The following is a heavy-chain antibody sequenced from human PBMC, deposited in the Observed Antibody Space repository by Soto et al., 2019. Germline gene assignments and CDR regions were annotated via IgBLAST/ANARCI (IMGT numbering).Heavy chain of an antibody. CDR2: FFWDDDK. Sequence: QITLKESGPTLMKPTQTLTLTCTFSGFSLRTNEMGVGWIRQPPGKALEWLALFFWDDDKHTNPSLSARLTITKDTSKNQVVLTMTNMEPVDTATYYCARRSVSETNYFDPWGQGILVTVSS. J-gene: IGHJ5*02. CDR1: GFSLRTNEMG. CDR3: ARRSVSETNYFDP. V-gene: IGHV2-5*02.